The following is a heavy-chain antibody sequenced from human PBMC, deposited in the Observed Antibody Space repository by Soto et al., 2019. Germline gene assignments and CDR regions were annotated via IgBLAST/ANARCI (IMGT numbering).Heavy chain of an antibody. CDR1: GGPVRSGSYY. V-gene: IGHV4-61*01. CDR2: IHYSGST. CDR3: AREMYYYDSSGYYSPYYGRDV. Sequence: SETLSLTCTVSGGPVRSGSYYWSWIRQPPGKGLEWIGYIHYSGSTNYNPSLKSRVTISVDTSKNQFSLKLSSVTAADTAVYYCAREMYYYDSSGYYSPYYGRDVWGQGTPLTVSS. J-gene: IGHJ6*02. D-gene: IGHD3-22*01.